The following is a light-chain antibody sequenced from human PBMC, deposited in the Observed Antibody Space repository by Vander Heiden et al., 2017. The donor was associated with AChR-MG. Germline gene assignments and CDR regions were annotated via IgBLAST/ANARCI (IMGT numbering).Light chain of an antibody. J-gene: IGLJ3*02. CDR2: ELN. V-gene: IGLV2-8*01. CDR3: SSYAGNNNVV. Sequence: QSALPQPPSASGSPGQSVTISCTGTSSDIGTYNYISWYQQHPGKAPKLIIYELNKRPSGVPDRFSGSKSGNTASLTVSGLQPEDEADYHCSSYAGNNNVVFGGGTKLTVL. CDR1: SSDIGTYNY.